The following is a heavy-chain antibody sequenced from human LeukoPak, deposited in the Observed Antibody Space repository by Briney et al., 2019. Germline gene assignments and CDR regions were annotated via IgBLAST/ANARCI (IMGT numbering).Heavy chain of an antibody. D-gene: IGHD2-15*01. J-gene: IGHJ1*01. CDR2: IYYSGST. CDR1: LGSISTND. V-gene: IGHV4-59*01. CDR3: VGVSCSGGNCLSPD. Sequence: SETLSLTCTVSLGSISTNDWSWIRQPPRKGLEWIGHIYYSGSTKYNPSLKSRVTMSVDASKNQFSLKLTSVTAADTAVYYCVGVSCSGGNCLSPDWGQGTLVTVSS.